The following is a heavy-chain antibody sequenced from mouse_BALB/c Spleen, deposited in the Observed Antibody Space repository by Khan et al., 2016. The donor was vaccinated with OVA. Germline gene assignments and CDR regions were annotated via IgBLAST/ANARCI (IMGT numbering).Heavy chain of an antibody. CDR2: ITVKSDNSGA. CDR1: GFTFSYYR. D-gene: IGHD1-1*01. J-gene: IGHJ2*01. Sequence: VQLVETGGGLVRPGNSLKLSCVTSGFTFSYYRMHWLRQFPGKRLEWIAVITVKSDNSGANYAESVKGRFTISRDDSKSSVYLQMNRLRAEDTATYDCSRGGYYYGTPFDYWGQGTTLTVSS. V-gene: IGHV13-2*02. CDR3: SRGGYYYGTPFDY.